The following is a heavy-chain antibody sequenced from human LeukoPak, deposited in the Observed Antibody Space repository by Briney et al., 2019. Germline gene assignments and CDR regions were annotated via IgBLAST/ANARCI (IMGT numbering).Heavy chain of an antibody. CDR2: IGGSGGST. Sequence: GGSLRLSCAASGFTFSSYAMSWVRQAPGKGLEWVSAIGGSGGSTYYADSVKGRFTISRDNSKNTLYLQMNSLRAEDTAVYYCAKGPMIVVSYFDYWGQGTLVTVSS. D-gene: IGHD3-22*01. CDR3: AKGPMIVVSYFDY. CDR1: GFTFSSYA. J-gene: IGHJ4*02. V-gene: IGHV3-23*01.